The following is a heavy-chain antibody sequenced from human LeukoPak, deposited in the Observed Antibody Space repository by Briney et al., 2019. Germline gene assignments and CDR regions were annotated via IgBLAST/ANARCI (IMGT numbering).Heavy chain of an antibody. V-gene: IGHV4-61*01. D-gene: IGHD3-10*01. CDR1: GGSVSSGSYY. J-gene: IGHJ5*01. Sequence: PSKTLSLTCTVSGGSVSSGSYYWSWIRQPPGKGLEWIGHIYYSGSISYNPALKSRVTISVDTSKNQFSLKLSSVTAADTAVYFCARAHGSGRTTFDSWGQGTLVTVSA. CDR2: IYYSGSI. CDR3: ARAHGSGRTTFDS.